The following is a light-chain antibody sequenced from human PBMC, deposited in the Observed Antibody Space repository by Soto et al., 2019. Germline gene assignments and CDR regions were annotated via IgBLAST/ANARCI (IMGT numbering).Light chain of an antibody. CDR2: AAS. V-gene: IGKV1-39*01. CDR1: QSISSY. CDR3: PQYYSYPIT. J-gene: IGKJ5*01. Sequence: QLTQSPSSLAASVGDRVTITCRASQSISSYLNWYQQKPGKAPKLLIYAASTLQSGVPSRFSGSGSGTDFTLTISCLQSEDFATYYCPQYYSYPITFGQGTRLEIK.